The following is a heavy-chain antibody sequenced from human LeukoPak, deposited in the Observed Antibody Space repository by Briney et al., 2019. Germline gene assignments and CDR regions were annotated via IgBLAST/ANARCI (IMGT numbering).Heavy chain of an antibody. D-gene: IGHD3-3*01. J-gene: IGHJ5*02. CDR2: ISTSSSYI. V-gene: IGHV3-21*01. Sequence: GGSLRLSCAASGFTFSRNSMNWVRQAPGKGLEWVSSISTSSSYIHYADSVKGRFTISRDNAKNSLYLQMNGLRVEDTAIYYCARVYYASWSGQPLSQHWLDPWGQGTLVTVSS. CDR3: ARVYYASWSGQPLSQHWLDP. CDR1: GFTFSRNS.